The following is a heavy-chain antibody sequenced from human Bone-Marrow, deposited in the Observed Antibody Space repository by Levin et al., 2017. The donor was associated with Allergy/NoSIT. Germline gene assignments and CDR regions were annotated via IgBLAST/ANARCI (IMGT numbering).Heavy chain of an antibody. CDR2: INPSDSYT. J-gene: IGHJ4*02. CDR3: ARQDSSDLDY. Sequence: PGESLKISCKGFGYSFSSYWITWVRQMPGKGLEWMGKINPSDSYTDYSPSFQGHVTISSDKSISTAYLQWRSLKASDTAMYYCARQDSSDLDYWGQGTLVTVSA. D-gene: IGHD6-19*01. V-gene: IGHV5-10-1*01. CDR1: GYSFSSYW.